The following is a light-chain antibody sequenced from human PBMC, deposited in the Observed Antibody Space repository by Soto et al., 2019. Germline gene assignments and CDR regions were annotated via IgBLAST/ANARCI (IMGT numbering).Light chain of an antibody. CDR2: DVS. CDR1: NSDVGGYNY. Sequence: QSVLTQPASVSGSPGQSITISCTGTNSDVGGYNYVSWYQQHPGKAPKLMIYDVSNRPSGVSNRFSGSKSGNTASLTISGLQAEDEADYYCSSYTSSSTGVFGTGTKVTV. CDR3: SSYTSSSTGV. J-gene: IGLJ1*01. V-gene: IGLV2-14*01.